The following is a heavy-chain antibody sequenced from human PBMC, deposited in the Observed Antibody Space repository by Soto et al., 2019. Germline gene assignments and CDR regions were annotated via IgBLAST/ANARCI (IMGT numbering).Heavy chain of an antibody. V-gene: IGHV1-18*04. CDR1: GYTFTTYG. Sequence: QVQLVQSGAEVKKPGASVKVSCKASGYTFTTYGIGWVRQAPGQGLEWMGWINYSGNTNYAQKFQGRDTLTTDTSTSTAYMELRSLRSDDTAVYYCARDRGGGYSYGYGYYYYGMDVWGQGTTVTVSS. D-gene: IGHD5-18*01. CDR3: ARDRGGGYSYGYGYYYYGMDV. J-gene: IGHJ6*02. CDR2: INYSGNT.